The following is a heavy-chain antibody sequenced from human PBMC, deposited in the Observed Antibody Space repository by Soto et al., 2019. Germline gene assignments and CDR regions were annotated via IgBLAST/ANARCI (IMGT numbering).Heavy chain of an antibody. J-gene: IGHJ6*02. CDR1: GFTFSSYS. CDR3: ARDLGCSGGSCYLGESPAPPSNYCYYYGMDD. CDR2: ISSSSSYI. Sequence: PWGSLRLSCAASGFTFSSYSMNWVRQAPGKGLEWVSSISSSSSYIYYADSVKGRFTISRDNAKNSLYLQMNSLRAEDTAVYYCARDLGCSGGSCYLGESPAPPSNYCYYYGMDDWGQGTTVTVSS. D-gene: IGHD2-15*01. V-gene: IGHV3-21*01.